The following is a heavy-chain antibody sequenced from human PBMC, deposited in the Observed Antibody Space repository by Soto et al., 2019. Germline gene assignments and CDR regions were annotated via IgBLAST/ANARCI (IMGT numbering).Heavy chain of an antibody. J-gene: IGHJ6*02. CDR2: IYYSGST. D-gene: IGHD4-17*01. Sequence: PSETLSLTCTVSGGSISSYYWSWIRQPPGKGLEWIGYIYYSGSTNYNPSLKSRVTISVDTSKNQFSLKLSSVTAADTAVYYCARQGGDYGPVYYYYGMDVWGQGTTVTVSS. V-gene: IGHV4-59*08. CDR3: ARQGGDYGPVYYYYGMDV. CDR1: GGSISSYY.